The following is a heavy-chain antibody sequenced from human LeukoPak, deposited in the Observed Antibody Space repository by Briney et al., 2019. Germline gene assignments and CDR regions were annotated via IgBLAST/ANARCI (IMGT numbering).Heavy chain of an antibody. CDR1: GFTFSSSW. V-gene: IGHV3-20*04. Sequence: GGSLRLSCVASGFTFSSSWMSWVRQGPGKGLEWVSGINWNGGSTTYADSVRGRFTISRDNAKNSLYLQMSSLRAEDTALYYCVRETPIAVAGTIYFYFYMDVWGKGTTVTVSS. CDR3: VRETPIAVAGTIYFYFYMDV. D-gene: IGHD6-19*01. J-gene: IGHJ6*03. CDR2: INWNGGST.